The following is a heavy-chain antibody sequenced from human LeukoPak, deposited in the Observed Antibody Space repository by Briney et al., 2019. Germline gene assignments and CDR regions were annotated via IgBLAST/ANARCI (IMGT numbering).Heavy chain of an antibody. CDR3: ARGGSQEYSYGSFDY. D-gene: IGHD5-18*01. Sequence: PSQTLSLTCTVSGGSISSGDYCWSWIRQPPGTGLEWIGYIYYSGSTYYNPSLKSRVTISVDTSKNQFSLKLSSVTAADTAVYYCARGGSQEYSYGSFDYWGQGTLVTVSS. CDR2: IYYSGST. CDR1: GGSISSGDYC. J-gene: IGHJ4*02. V-gene: IGHV4-30-4*08.